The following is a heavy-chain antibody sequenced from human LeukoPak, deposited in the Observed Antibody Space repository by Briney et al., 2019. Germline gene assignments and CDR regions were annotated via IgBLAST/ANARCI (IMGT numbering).Heavy chain of an antibody. Sequence: PSGTLSLTCAVSGGSISSSNWWSWVRQPPGKGLEWIGEIYHSGSTNYNPSLKSRVTISVDTSKNQFSLKLSSVTAADTAVYYCARDGTNYDSSGIFSYWGQGTLVTVSS. J-gene: IGHJ4*02. CDR3: ARDGTNYDSSGIFSY. CDR2: IYHSGST. CDR1: GGSISSSNW. D-gene: IGHD3-22*01. V-gene: IGHV4-4*02.